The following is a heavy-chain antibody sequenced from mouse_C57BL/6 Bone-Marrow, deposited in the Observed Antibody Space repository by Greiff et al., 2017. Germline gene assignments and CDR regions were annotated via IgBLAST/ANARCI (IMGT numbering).Heavy chain of an antibody. CDR3: TAPYGSSYGAY. V-gene: IGHV6-3*01. CDR2: IRLKSDNYAT. J-gene: IGHJ3*01. CDR1: GFTFSNYW. D-gene: IGHD1-1*01. Sequence: EVKLMESGGGLVQPGGSMKLSCVASGFTFSNYWMNWVRQSPEKGLEWVAQIRLKSDNYATHYAESVKGRFTISRDDSKSSVYLQMNNLRAEDTGIYYCTAPYGSSYGAYWGQGTLVTVSA.